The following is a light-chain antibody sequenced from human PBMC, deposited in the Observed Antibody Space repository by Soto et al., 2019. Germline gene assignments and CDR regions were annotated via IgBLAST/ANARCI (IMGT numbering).Light chain of an antibody. CDR3: QQYNSYK. Sequence: IQMTQSPSSLSASVGDEVTITCRASQSISSWLAWYQQKPGKAPKLLIYKASSLESGVPSRFSGSGSGTEFTLTISSLQPDDFATYYCQQYNSYKFGQGTKVDIK. V-gene: IGKV1-5*03. CDR2: KAS. CDR1: QSISSW. J-gene: IGKJ1*01.